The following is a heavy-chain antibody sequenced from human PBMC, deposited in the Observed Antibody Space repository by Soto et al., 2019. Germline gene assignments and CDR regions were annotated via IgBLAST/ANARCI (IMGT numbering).Heavy chain of an antibody. Sequence: SETLSLTCTVSGGSISSYYWSWIRQPPGKGLEWIGYIYYSGSTNYNPSLKSRVTISVDTSKNQFSLKLSSVTAADTAVYYCASIYCSGGSCPDYWGQGTLVTVSS. D-gene: IGHD2-15*01. CDR2: IYYSGST. V-gene: IGHV4-59*01. J-gene: IGHJ4*02. CDR1: GGSISSYY. CDR3: ASIYCSGGSCPDY.